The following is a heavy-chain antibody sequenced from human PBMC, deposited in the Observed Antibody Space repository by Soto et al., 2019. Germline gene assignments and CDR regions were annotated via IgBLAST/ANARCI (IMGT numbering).Heavy chain of an antibody. V-gene: IGHV3-72*01. CDR2: IRNKPNGHTT. J-gene: IGHJ4*02. D-gene: IGHD2-21*02. Sequence: GGSLRLSCEGSGFTFSGHYMDWVRQAPGKGLEWLGRIRNKPNGHTTAYAASVKGRFTVSRDDSKNLVYLQMNSLKSEDTALYYCSTTVITAPLFEYWGQGTLVTVSS. CDR3: STTVITAPLFEY. CDR1: GFTFSGHY.